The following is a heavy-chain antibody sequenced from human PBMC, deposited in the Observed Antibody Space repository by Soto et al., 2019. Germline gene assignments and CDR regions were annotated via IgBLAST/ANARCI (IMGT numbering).Heavy chain of an antibody. D-gene: IGHD3-16*02. Sequence: QVQLVESGGGVVQPGRSLRLSCAASGFTFSTYGMHWVRQAPGKGLEWVAVVLYDGSNKYYADSVKGRFTISRDNSKNTRYLQMNSLRAEDTAVYYCARDLIGTVYGMDVWGQGTTVTVSS. V-gene: IGHV3-33*01. J-gene: IGHJ6*02. CDR2: VLYDGSNK. CDR3: ARDLIGTVYGMDV. CDR1: GFTFSTYG.